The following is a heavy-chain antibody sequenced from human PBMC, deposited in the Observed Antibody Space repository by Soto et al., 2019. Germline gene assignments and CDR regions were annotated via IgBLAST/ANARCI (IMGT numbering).Heavy chain of an antibody. Sequence: SETLSLTCTVSGGSISSGGYYWSWILHHPGKGLEWIGYIYYSGSTYYNPSLKSRVTISVDTSKNQFSLKLSSVTAADTAVYYCARADRTLYDSSGYYHYWGQGTLVTVSS. J-gene: IGHJ4*02. CDR3: ARADRTLYDSSGYYHY. V-gene: IGHV4-31*03. D-gene: IGHD3-22*01. CDR2: IYYSGST. CDR1: GGSISSGGYY.